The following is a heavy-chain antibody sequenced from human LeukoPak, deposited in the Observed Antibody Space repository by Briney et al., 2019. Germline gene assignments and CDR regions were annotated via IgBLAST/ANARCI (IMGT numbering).Heavy chain of an antibody. V-gene: IGHV4-39*07. J-gene: IGHJ4*02. Sequence: SETLSLTCTVSGGSISSSSYYWGWIRQPPGEGLGWIGSIYYSGSTYYNPSLKSRVTISVDTSKNQFSLKLSSVTAADTAVYYCARGGSGWYFSYFDYWGQGTLVAVSS. CDR3: ARGGSGWYFSYFDY. D-gene: IGHD6-19*01. CDR1: GGSISSSSYY. CDR2: IYYSGST.